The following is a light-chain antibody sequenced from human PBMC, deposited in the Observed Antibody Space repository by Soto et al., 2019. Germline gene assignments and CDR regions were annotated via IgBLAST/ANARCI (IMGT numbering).Light chain of an antibody. J-gene: IGKJ5*01. Sequence: DIQLTQSPSFVSESVGERVTITCRASQDISRYLAWYQQKPGEAPKLLISAASTLHSGVPSRFSGSGSGTEFTLTVSYLLPEDFATYYCQQLYSYSSFGQGTRLESK. CDR1: QDISRY. V-gene: IGKV1-9*01. CDR3: QQLYSYSS. CDR2: AAS.